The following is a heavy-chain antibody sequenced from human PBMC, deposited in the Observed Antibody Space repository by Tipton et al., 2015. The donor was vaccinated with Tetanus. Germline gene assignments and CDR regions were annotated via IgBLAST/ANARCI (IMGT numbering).Heavy chain of an antibody. CDR2: INLSGRT. CDR3: ARSRPGAMTTVTTFEY. CDR1: GGSFSGYY. D-gene: IGHD4-17*01. Sequence: TLSLTCAVYGGSFSGYYWSWIRQPPGKGLEWIGEINLSGRTNYNSSLKSRVTISVDTSKNQFSLKLSSVTAADTAVYYCARSRPGAMTTVTTFEYWGQGTLVTVSS. V-gene: IGHV4-34*01. J-gene: IGHJ4*02.